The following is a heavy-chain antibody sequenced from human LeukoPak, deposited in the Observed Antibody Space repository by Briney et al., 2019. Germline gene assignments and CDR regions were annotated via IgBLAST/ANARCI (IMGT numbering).Heavy chain of an antibody. V-gene: IGHV1-18*01. Sequence: ASVKVSCKASGYTFTSYGISWVRQAPGQGLEWMGWISAYNGNTNYAQKLQGRVTMTTDTSTSTAYMELRSLRSDDTAVYYCARDIPAKGYDFWSGYFYYGMDVWGQGTTVTVSS. CDR3: ARDIPAKGYDFWSGYFYYGMDV. J-gene: IGHJ6*02. CDR1: GYTFTSYG. D-gene: IGHD3-3*01. CDR2: ISAYNGNT.